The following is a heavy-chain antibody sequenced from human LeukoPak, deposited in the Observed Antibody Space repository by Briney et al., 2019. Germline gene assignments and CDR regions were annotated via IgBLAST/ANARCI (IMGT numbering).Heavy chain of an antibody. J-gene: IGHJ4*02. CDR2: ISAYNGNT. V-gene: IGHV1-18*01. D-gene: IGHD3-16*02. CDR3: AREPVDSLDLRRPGRDNVY. CDR1: GYTFTSYG. Sequence: ASVKVSCKASGYTFTSYGISWVRQAPGQGLERMGWISAYNGNTNYAQKLQGRVTMTTDTSTSTAYMELRSLRSDDTAVYYCAREPVDSLDLRRPGRDNVYWGQGTLVTVSS.